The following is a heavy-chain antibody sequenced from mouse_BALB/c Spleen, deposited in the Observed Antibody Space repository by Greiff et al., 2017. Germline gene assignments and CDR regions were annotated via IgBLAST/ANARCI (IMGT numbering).Heavy chain of an antibody. CDR2: ISSGSSTI. CDR1: GFTFSSFG. V-gene: IGHV5-17*02. D-gene: IGHD1-1*01. CDR3: ARGYYYGSRVYWYFDV. Sequence: EVMLVESGGGLVQPGGSRKLSCAASGFTFSSFGMHWVRQAPEKGLEWVAYISSGSSTIYYADTVKGRFTISRDNPKNTLFLQITSLRSEDTAMYYCARGYYYGSRVYWYFDVWGAGTTVTVSS. J-gene: IGHJ1*01.